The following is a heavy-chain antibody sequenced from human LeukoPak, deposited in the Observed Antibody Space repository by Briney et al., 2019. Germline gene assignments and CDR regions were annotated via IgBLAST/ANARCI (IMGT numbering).Heavy chain of an antibody. CDR2: ISNSGSTI. CDR3: AELGITMIGGV. Sequence: GGSLRLSCAASGFTSSSYEMNWVRQAPGKGLEWVSYISNSGSTIYYTDSVKGRFTISRDNAKNSLYLQMDSLRAEDTAVYYCAELGITMIGGVWGKGTTVTISS. J-gene: IGHJ6*04. D-gene: IGHD3-10*02. V-gene: IGHV3-48*03. CDR1: GFTSSSYE.